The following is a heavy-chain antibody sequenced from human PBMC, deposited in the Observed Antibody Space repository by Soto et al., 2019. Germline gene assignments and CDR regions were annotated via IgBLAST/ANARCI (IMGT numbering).Heavy chain of an antibody. CDR1: GFIFTNYA. J-gene: IGHJ3*01. CDR3: LRDGRVSFAF. V-gene: IGHV3-23*01. CDR2: IGGRGNSA. Sequence: PGGSLRLSCAASGFIFTNYAMNWVRQAPGKALEWVSVIGGRGNSAYYADSVQGRFTISRDNSKNTLSLQMSSLTADDTAIYYCLRDGRVSFAFWGRGTMVTVSS.